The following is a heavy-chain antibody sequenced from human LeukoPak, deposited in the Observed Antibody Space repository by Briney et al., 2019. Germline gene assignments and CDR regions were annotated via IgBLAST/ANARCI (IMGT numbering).Heavy chain of an antibody. CDR1: GFTFSSYW. CDR3: ARVVVGSPPRAFDI. CDR2: INSDGSST. Sequence: GGSLRLSCAASGFTFSSYWMNWVRQAPGKGLVWVSRINSDGSSTSNADSVKGRFTISRDNAKNTLWLQMNSLRAEDTAVYYCARVVVGSPPRAFDIWGQGTMVTASS. J-gene: IGHJ3*02. V-gene: IGHV3-74*01. D-gene: IGHD2-15*01.